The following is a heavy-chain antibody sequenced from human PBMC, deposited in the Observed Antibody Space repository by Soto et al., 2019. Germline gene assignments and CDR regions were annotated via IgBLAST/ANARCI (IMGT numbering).Heavy chain of an antibody. J-gene: IGHJ4*02. CDR3: AKDGQKIFGVVIMRTGYFDY. D-gene: IGHD3-3*01. V-gene: IGHV3-30*18. CDR1: GFTFSSYG. Sequence: QVQLVESGGGVVQPGRSLRLSCAASGFTFSSYGMHWVRQAPGKGLEWVAVISYDGSNKYYADSVKGRFTISRDNSKNTLYLQMNSLRAEATAVYYCAKDGQKIFGVVIMRTGYFDYWGQGTLVTVSS. CDR2: ISYDGSNK.